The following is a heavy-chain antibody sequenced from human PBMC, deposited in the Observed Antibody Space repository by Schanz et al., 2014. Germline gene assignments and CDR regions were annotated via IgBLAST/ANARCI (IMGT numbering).Heavy chain of an antibody. Sequence: EVQLLDSGGGLVQPGGSLRLSCAASGFTFSTYAMSWVRQAPGKGLEWVSAISGSGGNTYYAGSVKGRFSISRDYSKNTLYLQMSSLRAEDTAIYYCAKLSSSGRLAGYFDYWGQGALVTVSS. J-gene: IGHJ4*02. CDR2: ISGSGGNT. CDR1: GFTFSTYA. CDR3: AKLSSSGRLAGYFDY. V-gene: IGHV3-23*01. D-gene: IGHD6-19*01.